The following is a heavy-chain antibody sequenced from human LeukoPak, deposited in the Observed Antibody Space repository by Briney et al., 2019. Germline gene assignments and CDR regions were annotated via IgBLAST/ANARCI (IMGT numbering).Heavy chain of an antibody. V-gene: IGHV1-46*02. CDR3: ATEYVRTHYFDW. CDR2: ITSTGTTT. D-gene: IGHD3-16*01. CDR1: GYNLNTYH. Sequence: APVKVSCKASGYNLNTYHMHWVRQAPGQGLEWMGIITSTGTTTICAQKFQGRVTMTRDTSTSTVYMDLSSLRSDDTAVYYCATEYVRTHYFDWWGQGTLVTVSS. J-gene: IGHJ4*02.